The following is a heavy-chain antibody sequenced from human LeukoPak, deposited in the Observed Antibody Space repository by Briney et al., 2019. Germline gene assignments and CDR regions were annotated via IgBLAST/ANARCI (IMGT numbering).Heavy chain of an antibody. CDR3: ARVLGYSYGSDFDY. J-gene: IGHJ4*02. Sequence: GGSLRLSCAASGFTFSSYWMSWVRQAPGKGLEWVANIKQDGSEKYYVDSVKGRFTISRDNAKSSLYLQMNSLRAEDTAVYYCARVLGYSYGSDFDYWGQGTLVTVSS. D-gene: IGHD5-18*01. CDR2: IKQDGSEK. CDR1: GFTFSSYW. V-gene: IGHV3-7*01.